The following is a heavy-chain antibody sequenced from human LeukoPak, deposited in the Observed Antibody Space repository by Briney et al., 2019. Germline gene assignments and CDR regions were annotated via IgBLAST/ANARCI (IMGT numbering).Heavy chain of an antibody. CDR3: AAARKDLVVVPAAVNYYYYMDV. CDR1: GGSISSGDYY. V-gene: IGHV4-30-4*08. J-gene: IGHJ6*03. CDR2: IYYSGRT. D-gene: IGHD2-2*01. Sequence: SSQTLSLTXTVSGGSISSGDYYWSWIRQPPGKGLMWIGYIYYSGRTYYNPSLKSRVTISVDTSKNQFSLKLSSVTAADTAVYYCAAARKDLVVVPAAVNYYYYMDVWGKGTTVTVSS.